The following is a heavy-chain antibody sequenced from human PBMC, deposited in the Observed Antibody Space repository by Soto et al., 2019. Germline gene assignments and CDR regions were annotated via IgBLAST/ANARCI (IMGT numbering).Heavy chain of an antibody. V-gene: IGHV1-69*01. CDR1: GDKFSTYA. D-gene: IGHD1-1*01. Sequence: QVQLVQSGAEVRKPGSSVRVACKASGDKFSTYAINWVRQVPGQGLEWLGGIITFFGAAMYAQKFQGRVTITADESATTAYMEPSSLRSEDTAVYYCARGGKERFRGSGMDVWGQGTTVTVSS. J-gene: IGHJ6*02. CDR3: ARGGKERFRGSGMDV. CDR2: IITFFGAA.